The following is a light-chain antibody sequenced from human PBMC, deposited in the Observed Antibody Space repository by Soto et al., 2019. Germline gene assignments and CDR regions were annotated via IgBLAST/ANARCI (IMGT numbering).Light chain of an antibody. CDR2: EVS. CDR3: CSYAGSNNYV. J-gene: IGLJ1*01. Sequence: QSALTQPASVSGSPGQSITISCTGTSIDVGGYNYVSWYQQHPGKAPKLMIYEVSERPSGVSARFSGSKSGNTASLTVSGLQAEDEADYYCCSYAGSNNYVFGTGTKLTVL. V-gene: IGLV2-8*01. CDR1: SIDVGGYNY.